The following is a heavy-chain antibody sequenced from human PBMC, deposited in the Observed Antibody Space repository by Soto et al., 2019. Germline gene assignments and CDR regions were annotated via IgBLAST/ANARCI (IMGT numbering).Heavy chain of an antibody. CDR1: GFTFSNAW. CDR2: IKSNTDGGTT. D-gene: IGHD2-15*01. Sequence: GSLRLSCAASGFTFSNAWMNWVRQAPGKGLEWVGRIKSNTDGGTTDYAAPVKGRFSISRDDSQNTLYLQMNSLKTEDTAVYFCTGDPPTGSPGIDYWGQGTLVTVS. J-gene: IGHJ4*02. CDR3: TGDPPTGSPGIDY. V-gene: IGHV3-15*07.